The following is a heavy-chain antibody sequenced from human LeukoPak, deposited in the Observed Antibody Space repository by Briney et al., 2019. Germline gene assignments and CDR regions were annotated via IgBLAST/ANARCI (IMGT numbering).Heavy chain of an antibody. V-gene: IGHV3-33*01. CDR3: AREWGDVDTAMAFDY. J-gene: IGHJ4*02. Sequence: PGGSLRLSCAASGFTFSSYGMHWVRQAPGKGLEWVAVIWYDGSNKYYADSVKGRFTISRDNSKNTLYLQMNSLRAEDTAVYYCAREWGDVDTAMAFDYWGQGTLVTVSS. CDR1: GFTFSSYG. D-gene: IGHD5-18*01. CDR2: IWYDGSNK.